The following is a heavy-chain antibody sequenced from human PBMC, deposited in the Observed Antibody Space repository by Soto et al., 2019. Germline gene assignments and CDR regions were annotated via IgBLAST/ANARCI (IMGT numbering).Heavy chain of an antibody. CDR3: GRVPLDGNYANGVDV. CDR2: IDTDGGRK. Sequence: GGSLRLSCAASGFNFDTYWMYWVRRAPGKGLEWVANIDTDGGRKNYVDSVKGRFIISRDNAKNSLFLQMNSLRADDTAVYYCGRVPLDGNYANGVDVWGQGTTVTVSS. CDR1: GFNFDTYW. J-gene: IGHJ6*02. V-gene: IGHV3-7*03. D-gene: IGHD4-17*01.